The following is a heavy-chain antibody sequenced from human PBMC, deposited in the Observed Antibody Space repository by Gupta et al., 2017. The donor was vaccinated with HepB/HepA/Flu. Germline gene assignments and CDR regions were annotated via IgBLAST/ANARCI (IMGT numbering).Heavy chain of an antibody. Sequence: QVQLVQSGAEVKKPGASVKVSCKASGYTFTSYDINWVRQATGQGLEWMGWMNPNSGNTGYEKKCQGRVTITRNTSISTAYMELSSLRSEDTAVYYCARVPYRGRRARNWYFDLWGRGTLVTVSS. D-gene: IGHD3-10*01. J-gene: IGHJ2*01. CDR2: MNPNSGNT. V-gene: IGHV1-8*03. CDR1: GYTFTSYD. CDR3: ARVPYRGRRARNWYFDL.